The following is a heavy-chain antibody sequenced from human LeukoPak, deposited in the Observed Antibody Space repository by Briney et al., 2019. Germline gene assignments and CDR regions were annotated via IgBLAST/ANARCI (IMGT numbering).Heavy chain of an antibody. J-gene: IGHJ4*02. V-gene: IGHV4-59*01. Sequence: SETLSLTCTVSGGSISSYYWSWTRQPPGKGLEWIGYIYYSGSTNYNPSLKSRVTISVDTSKNQFSLKLSSVTAADTAVYYCASLSRWELQYFDYWGQGTLVTVSS. D-gene: IGHD1-26*01. CDR1: GGSISSYY. CDR2: IYYSGST. CDR3: ASLSRWELQYFDY.